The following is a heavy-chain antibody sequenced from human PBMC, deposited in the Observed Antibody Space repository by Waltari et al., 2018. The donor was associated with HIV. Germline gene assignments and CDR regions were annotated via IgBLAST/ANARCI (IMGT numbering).Heavy chain of an antibody. D-gene: IGHD7-27*01. CDR3: ARDINGGWGY. CDR2: ISRSSSSI. Sequence: SLRLSCAASGFTFSNYTMNWVRQDPGKGLEWVSYISRSSSSIFYADSVKGRFTIPRDNAKNSLYLQMNSLRVEDTAVYYCARDINGGWGYWGQGTLVTVAS. J-gene: IGHJ4*02. V-gene: IGHV3-48*01. CDR1: GFTFSNYT.